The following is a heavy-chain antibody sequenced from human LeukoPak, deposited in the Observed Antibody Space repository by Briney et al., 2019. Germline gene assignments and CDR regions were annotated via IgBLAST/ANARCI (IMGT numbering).Heavy chain of an antibody. V-gene: IGHV3-30*04. Sequence: GGSLRLSCAASGFTFSSYAMHWVRQAPGKGLEWVAVISYDGSNKYYADSVKGRFTISRDNSKNTLYLQMNSLRAEDTAVYYCAREGPGLYWGLAFYIDYWGQGTLVTVSS. CDR2: ISYDGSNK. CDR1: GFTFSSYA. J-gene: IGHJ4*02. D-gene: IGHD3-16*02. CDR3: AREGPGLYWGLAFYIDY.